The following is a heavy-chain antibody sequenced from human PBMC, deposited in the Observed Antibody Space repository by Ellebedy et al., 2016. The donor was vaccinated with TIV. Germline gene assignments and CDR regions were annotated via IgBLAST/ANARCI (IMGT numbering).Heavy chain of an antibody. V-gene: IGHV4-59*01. D-gene: IGHD5-18*01. J-gene: IGHJ4*02. CDR1: GGSISGYY. CDR3: ARVLRSTAMVFDY. Sequence: MPSETLSLTCTVSGGSISGYYWSWIRQPPGKGLEWIGYISYSGSTNYNPSLKSRVTISVDTSKNQFSLKLSSVTAADTAVYYCARVLRSTAMVFDYWGQGTLVTVSS. CDR2: ISYSGST.